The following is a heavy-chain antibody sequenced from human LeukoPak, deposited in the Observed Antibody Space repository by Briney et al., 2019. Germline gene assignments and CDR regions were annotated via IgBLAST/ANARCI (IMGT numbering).Heavy chain of an antibody. Sequence: GVPRKISSTDAGCIWNRCRIGWARQLPEKGLEWMGIIYPGDSDTRYSPSFQGQVTISADKSISTAYLQWSSLKASDTAMYYCARLFYYYYYMDVWGKGTTVTVSS. J-gene: IGHJ6*03. V-gene: IGHV5-51*01. CDR3: ARLFYYYYYMDV. CDR1: GCIWNRCR. CDR2: IYPGDSDT.